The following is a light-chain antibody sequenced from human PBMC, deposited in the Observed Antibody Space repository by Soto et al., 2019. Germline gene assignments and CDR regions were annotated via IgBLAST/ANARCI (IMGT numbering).Light chain of an antibody. CDR3: RSHASRSPYV. CDR1: SSDVGGYNY. Sequence: QSALTQPASVSGSPGQSITISCTGTSSDVGGYNYVSWYQQQPGKAPKFIIYEVSKRPSGVSNRFSGSKSGNTASLTISGLLADDEADYCCRSHASRSPYVFGTGTKLTVL. V-gene: IGLV2-14*01. CDR2: EVS. J-gene: IGLJ1*01.